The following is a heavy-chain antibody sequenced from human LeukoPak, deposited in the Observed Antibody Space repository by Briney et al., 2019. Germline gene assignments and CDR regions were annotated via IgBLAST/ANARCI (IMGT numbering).Heavy chain of an antibody. J-gene: IGHJ5*02. CDR2: INHSGST. CDR1: GGSFSGYY. CDR3: ARGDYYGSGSPGGFDP. D-gene: IGHD3-10*01. Sequence: SETLSLTCAVYGGSFSGYYWSWIRQPPGKGLEWIEEINHSGSTNYNPSLKSRVTISVDTSKNQFSLKLSSVTAADTAVYYCARGDYYGSGSPGGFDPWGQGTLVTVSS. V-gene: IGHV4-34*01.